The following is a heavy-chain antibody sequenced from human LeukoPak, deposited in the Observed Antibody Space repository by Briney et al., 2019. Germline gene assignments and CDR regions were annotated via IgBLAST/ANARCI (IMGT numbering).Heavy chain of an antibody. CDR2: INHSGST. Sequence: SETLSLTCAVYGGSFSGYYWSWIRQPPGKGLEWIGEINHSGSTNYNPSLKSRVTMSVDTSKNQFSLKLSSVTAADTAVYYCARGNWGPYYFDYWGQGTLVTVSS. CDR1: GGSFSGYY. D-gene: IGHD7-27*01. V-gene: IGHV4-34*01. J-gene: IGHJ4*02. CDR3: ARGNWGPYYFDY.